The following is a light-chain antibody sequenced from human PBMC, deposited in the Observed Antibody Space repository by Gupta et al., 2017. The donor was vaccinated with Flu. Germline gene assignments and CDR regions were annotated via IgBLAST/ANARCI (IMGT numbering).Light chain of an antibody. CDR1: ESVSTN. CDR2: GAS. Sequence: EIVMTQSPATLSVSPGERATLSCRANESVSTNLAWYQQKPGQAPRLLIYGASTRATGIPARFSGSGSGTEFTLTISSLQSEDFAVYYCQQYNNWPETVGGGTKVESK. V-gene: IGKV3-15*01. CDR3: QQYNNWPET. J-gene: IGKJ4*01.